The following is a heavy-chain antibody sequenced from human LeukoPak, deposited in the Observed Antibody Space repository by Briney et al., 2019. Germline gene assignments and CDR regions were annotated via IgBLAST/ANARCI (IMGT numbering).Heavy chain of an antibody. D-gene: IGHD6-19*01. Sequence: KPSETLSLTCTVSGGSISSYYWSWIRQPPGKGLEWNGYIYYSGRTNYNPSLKSRVTISVDTSKNQFSLKLSSVTAADTAVYYCARQYSSGWFTFDYWGQGTLVTVSS. J-gene: IGHJ4*02. CDR2: IYYSGRT. V-gene: IGHV4-59*08. CDR1: GGSISSYY. CDR3: ARQYSSGWFTFDY.